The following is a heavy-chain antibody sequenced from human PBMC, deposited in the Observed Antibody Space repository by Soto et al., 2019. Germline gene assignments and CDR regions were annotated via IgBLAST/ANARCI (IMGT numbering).Heavy chain of an antibody. Sequence: TVSGGSISSGGYYWSWIRQHPGKGLEWIGYIYYSGSTYYNPSLKSRVTISVDTSKNQFSLKLSSVTAADTAVYYCARAIGGTTVTFFYGMDVWGQGTTVTVSS. CDR2: IYYSGST. CDR1: GGSISSGGYY. D-gene: IGHD4-17*01. J-gene: IGHJ6*02. CDR3: ARAIGGTTVTFFYGMDV. V-gene: IGHV4-31*02.